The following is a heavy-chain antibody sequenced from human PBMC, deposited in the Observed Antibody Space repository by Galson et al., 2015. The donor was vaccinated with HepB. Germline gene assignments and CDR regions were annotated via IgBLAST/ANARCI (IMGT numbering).Heavy chain of an antibody. D-gene: IGHD3-10*01. CDR2: IWFDGSNK. Sequence: SLRLSCAASGFTFSSSGMHWVRQAPGKGLEWVAVIWFDGSNKYYADSVKGRFTISRDNSKNTLYLHMNSLRAEDTAVYYCARGLWVRGVIIRSYYYYGMDVWGQGTTVTVSS. CDR1: GFTFSSSG. V-gene: IGHV3-33*01. J-gene: IGHJ6*02. CDR3: ARGLWVRGVIIRSYYYYGMDV.